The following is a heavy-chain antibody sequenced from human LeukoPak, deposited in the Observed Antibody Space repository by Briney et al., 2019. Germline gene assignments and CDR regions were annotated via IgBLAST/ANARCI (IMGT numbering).Heavy chain of an antibody. CDR2: MNPNSGNT. CDR1: GYTFTSYD. Sequence: ASVTVSCKASGYTFTSYDINWVRQATGQGLEWMGWMNPNSGNTGYAQKFQGRVTMTRNTSISTAYMELSSLRSEDTAVYYCARGSLHCSSTSCYLGIYYYGMDVWGQGTTVTVSS. V-gene: IGHV1-8*01. D-gene: IGHD2-2*01. J-gene: IGHJ6*02. CDR3: ARGSLHCSSTSCYLGIYYYGMDV.